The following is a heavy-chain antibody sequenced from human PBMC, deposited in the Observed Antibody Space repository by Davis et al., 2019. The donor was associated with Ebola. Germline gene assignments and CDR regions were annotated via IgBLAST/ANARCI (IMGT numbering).Heavy chain of an antibody. V-gene: IGHV4-31*03. CDR2: IYYSGST. J-gene: IGHJ5*02. Sequence: PSETLSLTCTVSGGSISRGGYYWSWIRQHPGKGLEWIGYIYYSGSTYYNPSLKSRLTISVDTSKNQFSLKLSSVTAADTAVYYCARDDYSGWFDPWGQGTLVTVSS. CDR3: ARDDYSGWFDP. CDR1: GGSISRGGYY. D-gene: IGHD4-11*01.